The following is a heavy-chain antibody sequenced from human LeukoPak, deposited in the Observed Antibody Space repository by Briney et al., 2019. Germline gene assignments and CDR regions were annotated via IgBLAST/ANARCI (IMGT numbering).Heavy chain of an antibody. CDR2: ISSSSSYI. CDR3: ARGLVRGRDWFDP. CDR1: AFSINDYT. D-gene: IGHD6-19*01. J-gene: IGHJ5*02. V-gene: IGHV3-21*01. Sequence: PGGSLRLSCAASAFSINDYTMHWVRQAPGKGLEWVSSISSSSSYIYYADSVKGRFTISRDNAKNSLYLQMNSLRAEDTAVYYCARGLVRGRDWFDPWGQGTLVTVSS.